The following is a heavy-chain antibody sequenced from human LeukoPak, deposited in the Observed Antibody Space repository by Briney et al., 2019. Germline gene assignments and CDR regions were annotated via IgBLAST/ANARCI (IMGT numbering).Heavy chain of an antibody. Sequence: AGGSLRLSCGASRFIFSDDEMSWVRQAPGKGLEWLAYISRSGRSTYYADSVKGRFTISRDNAKNSLYLQMNSLRTDDSAVYYCARDLSLGMSTENPYWGQGTRVTVSS. V-gene: IGHV3-48*03. J-gene: IGHJ4*02. CDR2: ISRSGRST. CDR1: RFIFSDDE. CDR3: ARDLSLGMSTENPY. D-gene: IGHD5-24*01.